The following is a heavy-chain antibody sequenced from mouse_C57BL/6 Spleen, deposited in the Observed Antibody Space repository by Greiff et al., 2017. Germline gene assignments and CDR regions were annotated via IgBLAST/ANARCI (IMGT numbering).Heavy chain of an antibody. Sequence: EVMLVESEGGLVQPGSSMKLSCTASGFTFSDYYMAWVRQVPEKGLEWVANINYDGSSTYYLDSLKSRFIISRDNAKNILYLQMSSLKSEDTATYYCARDRRYYGSSGYFDVWGTGTTVTVSS. V-gene: IGHV5-16*01. CDR3: ARDRRYYGSSGYFDV. D-gene: IGHD1-1*01. CDR1: GFTFSDYY. CDR2: INYDGSST. J-gene: IGHJ1*03.